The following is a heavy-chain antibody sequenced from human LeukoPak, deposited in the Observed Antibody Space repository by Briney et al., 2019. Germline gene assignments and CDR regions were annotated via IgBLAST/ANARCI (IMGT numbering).Heavy chain of an antibody. CDR3: AKVRGCSSTSCARYFDY. V-gene: IGHV3-23*01. Sequence: GGSLRLSCAASGFTFTNYAMTLVRQAPGKGLEWVSVISGSGGTTYYADSVKGRFTISRDNSKNTLYLQMNSLRAEDTAEYYCAKVRGCSSTSCARYFDYWGQGTLVTVSS. CDR1: GFTFTNYA. CDR2: ISGSGGTT. D-gene: IGHD2-2*01. J-gene: IGHJ4*02.